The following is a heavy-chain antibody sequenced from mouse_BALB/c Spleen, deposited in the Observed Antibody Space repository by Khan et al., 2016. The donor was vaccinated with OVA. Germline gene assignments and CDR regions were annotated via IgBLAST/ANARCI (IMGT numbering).Heavy chain of an antibody. CDR2: ISSGGST. J-gene: IGHJ2*01. CDR3: AKEAYRYDEYYFDY. V-gene: IGHV5-6-5*01. CDR1: GFSFSSYV. Sequence: EVELVESGGDLVKPGGSLKLSCAASGFSFSSYVMSWVRQTPEKRLEWVASISSGGSTYYPDCVKGRFTISRDTARNLLYLQLSSLRSEDTAMYYRAKEAYRYDEYYFDYWGQGTTLTVSS. D-gene: IGHD2-14*01.